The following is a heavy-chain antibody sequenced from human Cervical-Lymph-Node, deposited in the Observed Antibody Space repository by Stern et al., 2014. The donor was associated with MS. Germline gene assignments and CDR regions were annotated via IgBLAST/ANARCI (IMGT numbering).Heavy chain of an antibody. J-gene: IGHJ5*02. V-gene: IGHV2-5*02. CDR2: IYCDDDK. D-gene: IGHD2/OR15-2a*01. Sequence: QVTLKESGPTLVKATQTLTLTCTFSGFSLGTRGVGVGWIRQTPGKAPEGLAIIYCDDDKRYSPSFKNRVTITKDTTKNQVVLAMTNVDAEDTATYFCAHRTSLPVILASSWFDPWGQGILVTVSS. CDR1: GFSLGTRGVG. CDR3: AHRTSLPVILASSWFDP.